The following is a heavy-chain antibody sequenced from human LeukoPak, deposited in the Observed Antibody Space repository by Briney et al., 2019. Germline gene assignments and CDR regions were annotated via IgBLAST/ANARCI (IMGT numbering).Heavy chain of an antibody. Sequence: ASVKVSCKVSGYTLTELSMHWVRQAPGKGLEWMGGFDPEDGETICAQKFQGRVTMTEGTSTDTAYMELSSLRSEDTAVYYCATVYSGSYHYYFDYWGQGTLVTVSS. V-gene: IGHV1-24*01. CDR1: GYTLTELS. D-gene: IGHD1-26*01. CDR2: FDPEDGET. J-gene: IGHJ4*02. CDR3: ATVYSGSYHYYFDY.